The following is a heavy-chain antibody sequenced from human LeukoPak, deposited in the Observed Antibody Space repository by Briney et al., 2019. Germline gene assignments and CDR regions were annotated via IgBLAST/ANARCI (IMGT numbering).Heavy chain of an antibody. CDR1: GFTFSSSW. V-gene: IGHV3-21*01. Sequence: PGGSLRLSCAASGFTFSSSWMAWVRQAPGKGLEWVSSISSSSSYIYYADSVKGRFTISRDNAKNSLYLQMNSLRAEDTAVYYCARPRGLVQAFDYWGQGTLVTVSS. CDR2: ISSSSSYI. D-gene: IGHD6-19*01. CDR3: ARPRGLVQAFDY. J-gene: IGHJ4*02.